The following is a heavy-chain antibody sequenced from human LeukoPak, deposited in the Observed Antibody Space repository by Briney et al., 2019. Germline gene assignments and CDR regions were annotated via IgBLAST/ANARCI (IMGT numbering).Heavy chain of an antibody. V-gene: IGHV3-74*01. CDR3: ATTWLPWS. J-gene: IGHJ5*02. Sequence: QPGGSLRLSCAASGFTFSRYWMHWVRQAPGKGQVWVSRIISDGSSTSYADSVKGRFTISRDNAKNTLYLQMNSLRVEGTAVYYCATTWLPWSWGQGTLVTVSS. CDR1: GFTFSRYW. CDR2: IISDGSST. D-gene: IGHD2-8*02.